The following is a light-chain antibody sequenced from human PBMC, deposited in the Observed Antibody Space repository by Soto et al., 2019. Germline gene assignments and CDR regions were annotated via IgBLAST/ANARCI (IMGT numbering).Light chain of an antibody. CDR2: EVS. J-gene: IGLJ1*01. V-gene: IGLV2-11*01. CDR1: SSDVGGYNY. CDR3: CSNAGNVEV. Sequence: QSDLTQPPSVSGSPGQSVTISCTGTSSDVGGYNYVSWFQQHPGQAPKVMIYEVSKRPSGVPARFSGSKSGNTASLTISGLQAEDEADYYGCSNAGNVEVFGTGTKVTVL.